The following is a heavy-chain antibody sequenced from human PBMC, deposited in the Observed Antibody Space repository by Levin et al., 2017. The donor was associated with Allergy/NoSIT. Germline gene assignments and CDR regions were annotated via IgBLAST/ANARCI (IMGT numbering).Heavy chain of an antibody. V-gene: IGHV3-30*04. CDR3: ARRYSSASLRLDV. D-gene: IGHD4-11*01. J-gene: IGHJ6*02. CDR2: ISDDGSDK. CDR1: GFSFNNYA. Sequence: GGSLRLSCAASGFSFNNYAMYWVRQAPGKGLEWVAVISDDGSDKYYADSVKGRFTISRDNLKNTLYLQMSSLRAEDTALYYCARRYSSASLRLDVWGLGTTVTVSS.